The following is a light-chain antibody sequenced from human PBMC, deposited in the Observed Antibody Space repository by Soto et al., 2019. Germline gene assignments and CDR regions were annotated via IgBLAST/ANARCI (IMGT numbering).Light chain of an antibody. CDR1: QSLLHSDGKTY. Sequence: DIVMTQTPLSLSATPGQPASISCQSSQSLLHSDGKTYLYWYQQKPGQAPRLLIFGASIRVTGIPDRFIGSGSGTDFTLTISSLQPEDFATYSCQQFNNYPLTFGGGTKVDIK. CDR3: QQFNNYPLT. V-gene: IGKV2-29*01. CDR2: GAS. J-gene: IGKJ4*01.